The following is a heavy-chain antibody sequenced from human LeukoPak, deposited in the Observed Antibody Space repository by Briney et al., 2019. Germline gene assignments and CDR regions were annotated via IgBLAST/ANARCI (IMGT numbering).Heavy chain of an antibody. D-gene: IGHD6-13*01. CDR1: GFTFSSYS. V-gene: IGHV3-21*01. CDR2: ISSSSSYI. J-gene: IGHJ4*02. CDR3: ARESSSSNWSDY. Sequence: GGSLRLSCAASGFTFSSYSMNWVRQAPGKGLEWVSSISSSSSYIYYADSVKGRFTISRDNAKNSLYLQMNSLRAEDTAVYYCARESSSSNWSDYWGQGTLVTVSS.